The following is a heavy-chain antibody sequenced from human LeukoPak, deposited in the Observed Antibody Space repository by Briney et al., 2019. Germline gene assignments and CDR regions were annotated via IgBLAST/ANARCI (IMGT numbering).Heavy chain of an antibody. V-gene: IGHV1-46*01. CDR1: GYTFTSYY. CDR2: INPSGGST. J-gene: IGHJ6*03. D-gene: IGHD5-18*01. Sequence: ASVKVSCKASGYTFTSYYMHWVRQAPGQGLEWMGIINPSGGSTSYAQKFQGRVTMTRDTSTSTVYMELSSLRSEDTAVYYCATRDTAMPKPYYYYMDVWGKGTTVTISS. CDR3: ATRDTAMPKPYYYYMDV.